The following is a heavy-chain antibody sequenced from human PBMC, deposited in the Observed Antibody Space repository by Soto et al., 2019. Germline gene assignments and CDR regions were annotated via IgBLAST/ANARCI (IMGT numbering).Heavy chain of an antibody. D-gene: IGHD2-15*01. CDR1: GGSISSGGYY. CDR3: ARGPGCGGSCYWFDP. Sequence: PSETLSLTCTVSGGSISSGGYYWSWIRQHPGKGLEWIGYIYYSGSTYYNPSLKSRVTISVDTSKNQFSLKLSSVTAADTAVYYCARGPGCGGSCYWFDPWGQGTLVTVSS. J-gene: IGHJ5*02. V-gene: IGHV4-31*03. CDR2: IYYSGST.